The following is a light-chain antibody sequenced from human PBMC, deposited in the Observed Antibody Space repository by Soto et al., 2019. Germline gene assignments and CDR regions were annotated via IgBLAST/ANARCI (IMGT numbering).Light chain of an antibody. CDR2: DAS. Sequence: EIVLRQSPGTLSLSQGERATLYCRASQSVGKYLVSYHQKPPHAPRSLLYDASNSTTAILPACCGSGSGTAVSPPTSSLLAADVAADYCRQRRSRAPWTFGHGTKVDIK. J-gene: IGKJ1*01. CDR1: QSVGKY. V-gene: IGKV3-11*01. CDR3: RQRRSRAPWT.